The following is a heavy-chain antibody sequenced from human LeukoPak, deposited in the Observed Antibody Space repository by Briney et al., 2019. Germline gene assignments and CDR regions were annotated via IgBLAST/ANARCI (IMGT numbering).Heavy chain of an antibody. CDR1: GYTFTAYY. CDR3: ASALIGYCSVGSCSSPYYYGLDV. D-gene: IGHD2-15*01. V-gene: IGHV1-46*01. Sequence: PEASVKVSCKASGYTFTAYYMHWVRQAPGQGLEWMGMIDPSGGRTSYAQRFRGRLTMTRDTSTSTVYMDLSNLRSEDTAVYFCASALIGYCSVGSCSSPYYYGLDVWGQGTTVTVSS. CDR2: IDPSGGRT. J-gene: IGHJ6*02.